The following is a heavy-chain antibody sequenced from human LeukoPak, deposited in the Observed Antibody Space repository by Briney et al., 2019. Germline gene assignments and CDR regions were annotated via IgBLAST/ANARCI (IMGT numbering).Heavy chain of an antibody. Sequence: GASVKVSCKASGYTFIKYGISWVRQAPGQGLEWMGIINPSGGSTSYAQKFQGRVTMTRDMSTSTVYMELSSLRSEDTAVYYCARDPVGYSYGDYWGQGTLVTVSS. CDR3: ARDPVGYSYGDY. CDR2: INPSGGST. J-gene: IGHJ4*02. CDR1: GYTFIKYG. D-gene: IGHD5-18*01. V-gene: IGHV1-46*01.